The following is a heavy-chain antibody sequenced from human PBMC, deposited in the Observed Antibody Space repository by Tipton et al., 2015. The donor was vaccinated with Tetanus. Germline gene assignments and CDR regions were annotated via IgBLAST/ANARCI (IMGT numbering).Heavy chain of an antibody. V-gene: IGHV3-9*01. D-gene: IGHD3-22*01. CDR1: GFTFNDFA. J-gene: IGHJ4*02. CDR2: VSGAGGSK. Sequence: SLRLSCVGSGFTFNDFAIHWVRQVSGKGLEWVSAVSGAGGSKVYADSVKGRFTISRDNAKNSLYLQMNSLRAEDTAVYYCARDLRNYYDSSCYSDYWGQGTLVTVSS. CDR3: ARDLRNYYDSSCYSDY.